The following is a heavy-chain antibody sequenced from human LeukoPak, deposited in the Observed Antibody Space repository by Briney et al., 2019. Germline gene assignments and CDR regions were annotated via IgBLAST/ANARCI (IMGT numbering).Heavy chain of an antibody. CDR3: ARVLRFLEWLPADY. J-gene: IGHJ4*02. D-gene: IGHD3-3*01. V-gene: IGHV3-21*01. CDR1: GFTFSSYS. CDR2: ISSSSSYI. Sequence: PGGSLRLSCAASGFTFSSYSMNWVRQAPGKGLEWVSSISSSSSYIYYADSVKGRFTISRDNSKNTLYLQMNSLRAEDTAVYYCARVLRFLEWLPADYWGQGTLVTVSS.